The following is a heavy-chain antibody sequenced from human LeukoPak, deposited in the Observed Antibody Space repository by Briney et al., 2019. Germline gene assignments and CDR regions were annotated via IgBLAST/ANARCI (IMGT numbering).Heavy chain of an antibody. J-gene: IGHJ4*02. CDR1: GGSITSSSYY. CDR3: ARHIRSGWSRLYFDS. V-gene: IGHV4-39*01. CDR2: MYYSGST. Sequence: ETLSLTCTVSGGSITSSSYYWGWIRQPPGKGLEWIGSMYYSGSTYYNPSLKSRVIISVDTSKNQVSLRLSSVTAADTAVYYCARHIRSGWSRLYFDSWGPGTLVTVSS. D-gene: IGHD6-19*01.